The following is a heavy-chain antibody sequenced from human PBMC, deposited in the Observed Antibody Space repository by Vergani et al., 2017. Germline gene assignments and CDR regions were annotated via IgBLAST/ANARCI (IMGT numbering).Heavy chain of an antibody. J-gene: IGHJ4*02. D-gene: IGHD6-13*01. Sequence: EVQLLESGGGLVQPGGSLRLSCAVSGFSFSSYAMSWVRQAPGKRLEWVAGIGGSGGRTYYADSVKGRVTISRDNSKNTLYLQMNSLRAEDTAVYYCAKDDDSSSWLDYWGQGTLVTVSS. V-gene: IGHV3-23*01. CDR2: IGGSGGRT. CDR1: GFSFSSYA. CDR3: AKDDDSSSWLDY.